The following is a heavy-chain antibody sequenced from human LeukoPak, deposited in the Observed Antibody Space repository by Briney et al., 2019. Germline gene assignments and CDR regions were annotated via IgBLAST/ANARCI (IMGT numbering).Heavy chain of an antibody. CDR3: ARHEDLEMATITLQD. D-gene: IGHD5-24*01. Sequence: GESLKISCKGSGYSFTSYWIGWVRQMPGKGLEWMGIIYPGDSDTRYSPSFQGQVTISADKSISTAYLQWSSLKASGTAMYYCARHEDLEMATITLQDWGQGTLVTVSS. CDR1: GYSFTSYW. CDR2: IYPGDSDT. J-gene: IGHJ1*01. V-gene: IGHV5-51*01.